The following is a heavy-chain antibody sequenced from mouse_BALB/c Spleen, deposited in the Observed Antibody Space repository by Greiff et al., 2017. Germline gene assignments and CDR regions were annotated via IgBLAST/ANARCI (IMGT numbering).Heavy chain of an antibody. V-gene: IGHV3-6*02. CDR2: ISYDGSN. J-gene: IGHJ3*01. CDR1: GYSITSGYY. Sequence: VQLKESGPGLVKPSQSLSLTCSVTGYSITSGYYWNWIRQFPGNKLEWMGYISYDGSNNYNPSLKNRISITRDTSKNQFFLKLNSVTTEDTATYYCARGGGTTPFAYWGQGTLVTVSA. D-gene: IGHD1-1*01. CDR3: ARGGGTTPFAY.